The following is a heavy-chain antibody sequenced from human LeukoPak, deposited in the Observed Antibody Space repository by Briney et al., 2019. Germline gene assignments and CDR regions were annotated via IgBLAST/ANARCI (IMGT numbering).Heavy chain of an antibody. CDR2: IIHIFGTA. J-gene: IGHJ4*02. D-gene: IGHD3-9*01. CDR3: ASGEYYDTLTGYSYYFDY. CDR1: GGTFSSYA. Sequence: SVKVSCKASGGTFSSYAISWVRQASGQGLEWMGGIIHIFGTANYAQKFQGRVTITADESTSTAYMELSSLRSEDTAVYYCASGEYYDTLTGYSYYFDYWGQGTLVTVSS. V-gene: IGHV1-69*13.